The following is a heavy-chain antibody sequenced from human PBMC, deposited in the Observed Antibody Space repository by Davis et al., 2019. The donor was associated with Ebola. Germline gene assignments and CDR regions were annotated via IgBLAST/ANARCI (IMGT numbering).Heavy chain of an antibody. V-gene: IGHV4-34*01. Sequence: MPSETLSLTCAVYGWSFSGHYWSWIRQPPGRGLEWFGEMTHSGSTNFKPSLKSRVTTSVDTSKNQFSLKRSSVTAADTAVYYCARGCVLLWFGESNYGMDVWGKGTTVTVSS. CDR3: ARGCVLLWFGESNYGMDV. D-gene: IGHD3-10*01. CDR2: MTHSGST. J-gene: IGHJ6*04. CDR1: GWSFSGHY.